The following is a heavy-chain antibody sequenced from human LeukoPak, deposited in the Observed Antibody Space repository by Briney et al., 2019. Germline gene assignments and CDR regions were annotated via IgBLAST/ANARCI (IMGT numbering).Heavy chain of an antibody. Sequence: GASVKVSCKASGYTFTSYVITWVRQAPGQGLEWMGWISAYNGNTNYAQNLQGRVTMTTDTSTSTAYMELSRLRSDDTAVYYCASARRAAAGPHNWFDPWGQGTLVTVSS. V-gene: IGHV1-18*01. CDR2: ISAYNGNT. CDR3: ASARRAAAGPHNWFDP. CDR1: GYTFTSYV. J-gene: IGHJ5*02. D-gene: IGHD6-13*01.